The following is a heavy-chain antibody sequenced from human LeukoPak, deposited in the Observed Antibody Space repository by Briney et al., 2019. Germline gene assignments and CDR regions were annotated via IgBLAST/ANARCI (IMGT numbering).Heavy chain of an antibody. Sequence: GGSLRLSCAVSGFTFSTVWMSWVRQAPGKGLECVANIKPDGSEKYYVDSVKGRLTISRDNAKNSLYLQMDSLRAEDTAVYYCATYLNLGNWGQGTLVTVSS. D-gene: IGHD1-14*01. CDR1: GFTFSTVW. CDR3: ATYLNLGN. CDR2: IKPDGSEK. V-gene: IGHV3-7*01. J-gene: IGHJ4*02.